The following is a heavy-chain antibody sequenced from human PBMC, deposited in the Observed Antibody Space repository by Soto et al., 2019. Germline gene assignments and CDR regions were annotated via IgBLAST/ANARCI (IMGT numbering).Heavy chain of an antibody. Sequence: QVQLQESGPRLVKPSGTLSLTCAVSGASISSTNWWTWVRQPPGKGLEWIGKIYHTGSTKYNPSLKSRVTILLDKSNNQFSLSLSSVTAADTAVYYCATLPPRIVVVVLPIPTGGQGTLVTVSS. CDR2: IYHTGST. CDR3: ATLPPRIVVVVLPIPT. J-gene: IGHJ4*02. V-gene: IGHV4-4*02. CDR1: GASISSTNW. D-gene: IGHD2-15*01.